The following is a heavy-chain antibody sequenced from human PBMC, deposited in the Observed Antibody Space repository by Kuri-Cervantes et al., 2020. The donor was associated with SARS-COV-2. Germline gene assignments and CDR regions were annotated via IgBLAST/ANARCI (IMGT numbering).Heavy chain of an antibody. CDR1: GFTFSSYW. D-gene: IGHD2-8*01. V-gene: IGHV3-7*03. Sequence: GESLKISCAASGFTFSSYWMSWVRQAPGKGLEWVANIKQDGSEKYYADSVKGRFTISRDNAKNSLYLQMNSLRAEDTAVYYCARARGYCTNGVCYLWFDPWGQGTLVTVSS. J-gene: IGHJ5*02. CDR3: ARARGYCTNGVCYLWFDP. CDR2: IKQDGSEK.